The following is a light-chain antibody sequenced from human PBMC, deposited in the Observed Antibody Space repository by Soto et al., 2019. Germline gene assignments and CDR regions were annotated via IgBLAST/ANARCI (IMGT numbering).Light chain of an antibody. CDR2: DVN. CDR1: SSDVGNYIY. Sequence: QSALTQPRSVSGSPGQSVTISCTGTSSDVGNYIYVSWYQQYPGKAPKLMMYDVNKRPSGVPDRFSGSKSGNTASLTVSGLQAEDEADHYCCSYAGSYPVIFGGGTKLTVL. J-gene: IGLJ2*01. CDR3: CSYAGSYPVI. V-gene: IGLV2-11*01.